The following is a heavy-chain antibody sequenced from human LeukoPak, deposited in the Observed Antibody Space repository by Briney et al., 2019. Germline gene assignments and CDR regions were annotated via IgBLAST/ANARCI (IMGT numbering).Heavy chain of an antibody. D-gene: IGHD1-1*01. CDR1: GFTFSDYS. CDR3: ARSRYNWNDFDY. V-gene: IGHV3-21*01. Sequence: GGSLRLSCAASGFTFSDYSMNWVRQAPGKGLEWVSSISSSSSYIYYADSVKGRFTISRDNAKNSLYLQMNSLRAEDTAVYYCARSRYNWNDFDYWGQGTLVTVSS. J-gene: IGHJ4*02. CDR2: ISSSSSYI.